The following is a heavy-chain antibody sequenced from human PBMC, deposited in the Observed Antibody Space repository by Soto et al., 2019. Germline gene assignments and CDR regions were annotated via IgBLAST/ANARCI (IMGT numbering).Heavy chain of an antibody. Sequence: EVELVESGGGLVKPGGSLRLSCAASGFTFSSFTMNWVRQAPGKGLEWVSTISSTSAYIYYTDALRGRFTISRDNAKNSLHLQMNRLRAEDTGVYYCARDESRDSSAGGWFDHWGPGTLVTVSS. V-gene: IGHV3-21*02. CDR3: ARDESRDSSAGGWFDH. CDR2: ISSTSAYI. D-gene: IGHD6-13*01. J-gene: IGHJ5*02. CDR1: GFTFSSFT.